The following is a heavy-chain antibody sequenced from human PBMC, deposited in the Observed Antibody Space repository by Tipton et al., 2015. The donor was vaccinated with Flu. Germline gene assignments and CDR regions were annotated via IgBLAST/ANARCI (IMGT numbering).Heavy chain of an antibody. CDR1: GGSFSGYY. V-gene: IGHV4-34*01. J-gene: IGHJ4*02. CDR3: ARGQRSSTSCPNDY. Sequence: TLSLTCAVYGGSFSGYYWSWIRQPPGKGLEWIGEINHSGSTNYNPSLKSRVTISVDTSKNQFSLKLSSVTAADTAVYYCARGQRSSTSCPNDYWGQGTLVTVSS. D-gene: IGHD2-2*01. CDR2: INHSGST.